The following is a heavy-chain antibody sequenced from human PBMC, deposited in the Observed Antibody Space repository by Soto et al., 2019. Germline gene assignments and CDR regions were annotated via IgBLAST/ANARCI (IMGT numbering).Heavy chain of an antibody. CDR3: ARQENTLVRGVITLGSHYMDV. D-gene: IGHD3-10*01. V-gene: IGHV4-39*01. Sequence: SETLSLTCTVSGGSISSSSYYWGWIRQPPGKGLEWIGNIFYSGSTYSNPSLKSRVSISVDTSKNQFSLKLSSVTAADTAVYYCARQENTLVRGVITLGSHYMDVRGKGTTVTVSS. J-gene: IGHJ6*03. CDR1: GGSISSSSYY. CDR2: IFYSGST.